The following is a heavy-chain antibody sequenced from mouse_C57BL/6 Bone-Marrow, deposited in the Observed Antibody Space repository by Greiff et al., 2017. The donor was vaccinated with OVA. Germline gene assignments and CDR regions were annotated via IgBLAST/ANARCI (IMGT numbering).Heavy chain of an antibody. CDR2: IYWDDDK. V-gene: IGHV8-12*01. Sequence: QVTLKVSGPGILQSSQTLSLTCSFSGFSLSTSGMGVSWIRQPSGKGLEWLAHIYWDDDKRYNPSLKSRPTISKDTSRNQVFLKITSVDTADTATYYCARIITTTGYFDVWGTGTTVTVSS. CDR1: GFSLSTSGMG. D-gene: IGHD1-1*01. CDR3: ARIITTTGYFDV. J-gene: IGHJ1*03.